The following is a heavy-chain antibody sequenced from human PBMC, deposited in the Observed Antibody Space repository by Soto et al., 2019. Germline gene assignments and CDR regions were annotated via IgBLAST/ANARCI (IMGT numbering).Heavy chain of an antibody. V-gene: IGHV4-30-4*01. D-gene: IGHD3-16*01. CDR2: IFHDGTT. Sequence: SETLSLTCTVSGDSITNVDYYWSWIRQPPGKGLEWIGYIFHDGTTYYNPSLKSRVSLSIDTSENEFFLTLRSVTAADTAVFYCARLFAYYDKEPGAFDIWGQGTMVTVSS. CDR3: ARLFAYYDKEPGAFDI. CDR1: GDSITNVDYY. J-gene: IGHJ3*02.